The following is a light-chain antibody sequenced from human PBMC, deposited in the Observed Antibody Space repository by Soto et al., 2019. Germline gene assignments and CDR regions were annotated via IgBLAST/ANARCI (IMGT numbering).Light chain of an antibody. CDR3: SSYAGSNNFV. J-gene: IGLJ1*01. CDR2: EVS. CDR1: SSDVGDYNY. Sequence: QSVLTQPPSASGSPGQSVTISCTGTSSDVGDYNYVSWYQQHPGKAPKPMTYEVSKRPSGVPDRFSGSKSGNTASLTVSGLQAEDEADYYCSSYAGSNNFVFGTGTKVTVL. V-gene: IGLV2-8*01.